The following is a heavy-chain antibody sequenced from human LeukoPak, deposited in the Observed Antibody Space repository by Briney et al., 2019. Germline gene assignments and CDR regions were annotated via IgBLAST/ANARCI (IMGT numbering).Heavy chain of an antibody. J-gene: IGHJ4*02. V-gene: IGHV4-61*02. CDR3: ARRSSNNWYFDY. CDR1: GGSISSGSYY. Sequence: PSETLSLTCTVSGGSISSGSYYWSWTRQPAGKGLEWIGRIYTSGSTNYNPSLMSRVTISVDTSKNQFSLKLSSVTAADTAVYYCARRSSNNWYFDYWGQGTLVTVSS. CDR2: IYTSGST. D-gene: IGHD1-1*01.